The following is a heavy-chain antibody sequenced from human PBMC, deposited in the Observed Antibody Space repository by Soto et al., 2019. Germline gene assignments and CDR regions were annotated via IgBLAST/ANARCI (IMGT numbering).Heavy chain of an antibody. D-gene: IGHD6-13*01. CDR3: ASLQVPGNFDY. CDR1: GDSIRSSNYY. V-gene: IGHV4-39*01. Sequence: PSETLSLTCTVSGDSIRSSNYYWAWVRQPPGKGLEWIANIYYSGDTYFHPSLRSRLTVSVDTSKNQFSLKLSSLTAADTAMYYCASLQVPGNFDYWGQGTLVTVSS. CDR2: IYYSGDT. J-gene: IGHJ4*02.